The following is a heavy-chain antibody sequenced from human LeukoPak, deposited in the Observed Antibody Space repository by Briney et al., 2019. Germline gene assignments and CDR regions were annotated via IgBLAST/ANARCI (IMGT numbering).Heavy chain of an antibody. CDR3: ARGLYCSSTSCYMGDFDY. Sequence: GASVKVSCKASGYTFTSYDINWVRQATGQGLEWMGWMNPNSGNTGYAQKFQGRVTMTRNTSISTAYVELSSLRSEDTAVYYCARGLYCSSTSCYMGDFDYWGQGTLVTVSS. V-gene: IGHV1-8*01. CDR2: MNPNSGNT. J-gene: IGHJ4*02. CDR1: GYTFTSYD. D-gene: IGHD2-2*02.